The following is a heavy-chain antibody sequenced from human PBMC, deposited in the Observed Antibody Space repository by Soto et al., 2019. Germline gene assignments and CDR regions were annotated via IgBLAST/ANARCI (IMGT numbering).Heavy chain of an antibody. V-gene: IGHV4-34*01. CDR2: INHSGST. J-gene: IGHJ4*02. Sequence: QVPLQPGGAGLLKPSETLSLPCAGYGGSFSGYYWSWIRQPPRKGLEWIGEINHSGSTTYNPSLKGRVTLSVDTYKNHFSLKLSSVTAADTALYYSESMIAYIRHWGQGNPVTVSS. CDR3: ESMIAYIRH. CDR1: GGSFSGYY. D-gene: IGHD3-22*01.